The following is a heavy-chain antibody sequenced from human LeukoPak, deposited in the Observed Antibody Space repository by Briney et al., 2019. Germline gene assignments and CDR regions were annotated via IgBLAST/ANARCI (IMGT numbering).Heavy chain of an antibody. CDR3: AKAYYGSGSYYTALFDY. V-gene: IGHV3-23*01. CDR1: GFTFSSYA. J-gene: IGHJ4*02. CDR2: ISGSGGST. D-gene: IGHD3-10*01. Sequence: GGSLRLSCAASGFTFSSYAMSWVRQAPGKGLEWVSAISGSGGSTYYADSVKGRFTISRDNSKNTLYLQMNSLRAEDTAVYYCAKAYYGSGSYYTALFDYWGQGTLVTVSS.